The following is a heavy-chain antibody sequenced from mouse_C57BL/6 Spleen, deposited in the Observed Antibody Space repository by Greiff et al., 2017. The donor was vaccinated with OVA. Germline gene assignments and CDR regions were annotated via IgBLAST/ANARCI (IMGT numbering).Heavy chain of an antibody. Sequence: VQLQQSGPGLVQPSQSLSITCTVSGFSLTSYGVHWVRQSPGKGLEWLGVIWSGGSTDYNAAFISRLSISKDNSKSQVFFKMNSLQADDTAIYYCATDSAWFAYWGQGTLVTVSA. CDR2: IWSGGST. V-gene: IGHV2-2*01. CDR3: ATDSAWFAY. J-gene: IGHJ3*01. CDR1: GFSLTSYG.